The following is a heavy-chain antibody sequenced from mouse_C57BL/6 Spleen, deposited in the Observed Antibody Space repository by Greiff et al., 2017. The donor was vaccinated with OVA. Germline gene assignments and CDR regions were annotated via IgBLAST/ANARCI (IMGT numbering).Heavy chain of an antibody. Sequence: DFPLQESGPFLFPPSPSLSLTFSFTFSSHPRVPYWTWIRQFPGNQLEWICYISYDGSNNYNPSLQNRISITRDTSKNQFFLKLNSVTTEDTATYYCAVYDGYHYYYAMDYWGQGTSVTVSS. CDR3: AVYDGYHYYYAMDY. CDR2: ISYDGSN. CDR1: FSSHPRVPY. D-gene: IGHD2-3*01. V-gene: IGHV3-6*01. J-gene: IGHJ4*01.